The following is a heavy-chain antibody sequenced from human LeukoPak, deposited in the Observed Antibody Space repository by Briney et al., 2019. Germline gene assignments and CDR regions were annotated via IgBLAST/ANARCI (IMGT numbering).Heavy chain of an antibody. D-gene: IGHD6-19*01. J-gene: IGHJ4*02. V-gene: IGHV4-4*09. CDR2: IYTSGST. Sequence: PSETLSLTCTVSGGSISSYYWSWIRQPPGKGLEWIGYIYTSGSTNYNPSLKSRVTISVDTSKNQFSLTLSSVTAADTAVYYCASSRYSSGWYFGYWGQGTLVTVSS. CDR3: ASSRYSSGWYFGY. CDR1: GGSISSYY.